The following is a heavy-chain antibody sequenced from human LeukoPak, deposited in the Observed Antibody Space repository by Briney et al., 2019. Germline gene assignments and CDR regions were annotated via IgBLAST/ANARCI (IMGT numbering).Heavy chain of an antibody. J-gene: IGHJ6*03. CDR3: ARDLSNPLYYYYYYMDV. CDR1: GFTFSSYS. Sequence: GGSLRLSCAASGFTFSSYSMNWVRQAPGKGLEWVSSISSSSSYIYYADSVKGRFTISRDNAKNSLYLQMNSLRAEDTAVYYCARDLSNPLYYYYYYMDVWGKGTTVTVSS. V-gene: IGHV3-21*01. CDR2: ISSSSSYI. D-gene: IGHD4-11*01.